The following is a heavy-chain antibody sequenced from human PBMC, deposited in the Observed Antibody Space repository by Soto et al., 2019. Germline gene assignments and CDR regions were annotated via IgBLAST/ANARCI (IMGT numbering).Heavy chain of an antibody. D-gene: IGHD6-19*01. Sequence: SVKVSCKASGGTFSSYAISWVRQAPGQGLEWMGGIIPIFGTANYAQKFQGRVTITADESTSTAYMELSSLRSEDTAVYYCARGGKAGYSSGWFTSSFDYWGQGTLVTVSS. V-gene: IGHV1-69*13. CDR3: ARGGKAGYSSGWFTSSFDY. CDR2: IIPIFGTA. CDR1: GGTFSSYA. J-gene: IGHJ4*02.